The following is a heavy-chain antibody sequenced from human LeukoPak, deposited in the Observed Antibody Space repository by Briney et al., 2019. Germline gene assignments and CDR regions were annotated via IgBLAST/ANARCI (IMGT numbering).Heavy chain of an antibody. CDR1: GGSISSSSYY. Sequence: SETLSLTCTVSGGSISSSSYYWSWIRQPAGKGLEWIGRIYTSGSTNYNPSLKSRVTMSVDTSKNQFSLKLSSVTAADTAVYYCARDAPCSTSCYRRYYYYMDVWGKGTTVTVSS. CDR3: ARDAPCSTSCYRRYYYYMDV. CDR2: IYTSGST. D-gene: IGHD2-2*02. J-gene: IGHJ6*03. V-gene: IGHV4-61*02.